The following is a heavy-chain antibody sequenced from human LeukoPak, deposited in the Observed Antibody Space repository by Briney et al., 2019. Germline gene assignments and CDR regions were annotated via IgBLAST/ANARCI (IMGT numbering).Heavy chain of an antibody. CDR1: GGTFSSYA. CDR3: ARGKRRVYSVGFDY. J-gene: IGHJ4*02. CDR2: IIPIFGTA. D-gene: IGHD5/OR15-5a*01. Sequence: SVKVSCKASGGTFSSYAISCVRQAPGQGLEWMGRIIPIFGTANYAQKFQGRVTITTDESTSTAYMELSSLRSEDTAVYYCARGKRRVYSVGFDYWGEGTLCTVSS. V-gene: IGHV1-69*05.